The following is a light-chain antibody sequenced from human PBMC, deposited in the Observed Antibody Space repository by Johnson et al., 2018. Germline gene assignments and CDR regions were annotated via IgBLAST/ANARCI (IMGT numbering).Light chain of an antibody. CDR3: ATWDSSLGAGNV. V-gene: IGLV1-51*02. CDR2: ENN. CDR1: SSNIGNNY. Sequence: QSVLTQPPSVSAAPGQKVTISCSGSSSNIGNNYVSWYQQLPGTAPKLLIYENNKRPSGIPDRFSGSKSGTSATLGITGLQTGDEADYYCATWDSSLGAGNVFGTGTKVTVL. J-gene: IGLJ1*01.